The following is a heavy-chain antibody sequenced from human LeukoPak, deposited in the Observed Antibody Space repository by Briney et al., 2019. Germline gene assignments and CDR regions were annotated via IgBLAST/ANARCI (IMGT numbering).Heavy chain of an antibody. Sequence: GGSLRLSCAASGFTFSSYGMHWVRQAPGKGLEWVAFIRYDGSNKYYADSVKGRFTISRDNSKNTRYLQMNSLRAEDTAVYYCVKDKRKYCSGGSFYEDYWGQGTLVTVSS. J-gene: IGHJ4*02. CDR1: GFTFSSYG. D-gene: IGHD2-15*01. CDR3: VKDKRKYCSGGSFYEDY. CDR2: IRYDGSNK. V-gene: IGHV3-30*02.